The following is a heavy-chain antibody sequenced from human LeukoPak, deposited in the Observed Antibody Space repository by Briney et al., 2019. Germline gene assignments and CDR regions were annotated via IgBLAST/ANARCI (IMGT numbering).Heavy chain of an antibody. CDR3: ASPIAGAFDI. Sequence: GGSLRLSCAASGFTFSSYGTHWVRQAPGKGLEWVAVISYDGSNKYYADSVKGRFTISRDNSKNTLYLQMNSLRAEDTAVYYCASPIAGAFDIWGQGTMVTVSS. CDR2: ISYDGSNK. J-gene: IGHJ3*02. V-gene: IGHV3-30*03. CDR1: GFTFSSYG. D-gene: IGHD2-21*01.